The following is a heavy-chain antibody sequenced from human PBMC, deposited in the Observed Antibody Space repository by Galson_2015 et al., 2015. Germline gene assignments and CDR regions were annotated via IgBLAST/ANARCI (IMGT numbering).Heavy chain of an antibody. D-gene: IGHD1-26*01. Sequence: SVKVSCKASGYTLSSSAMHWVRQAPGQRLEWMGWINPGNGDTQYSQTFQGRVTITRDTSASTVNMEVSSLKSEDTAIYYCASGGSYIAGFDYWGQGTLVTVSS. V-gene: IGHV1-3*01. CDR1: GYTLSSSA. CDR3: ASGGSYIAGFDY. CDR2: INPGNGDT. J-gene: IGHJ4*02.